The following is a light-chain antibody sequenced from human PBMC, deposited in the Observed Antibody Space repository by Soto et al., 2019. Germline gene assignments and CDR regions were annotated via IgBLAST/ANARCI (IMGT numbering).Light chain of an antibody. J-gene: IGLJ3*02. CDR3: QSYDSSLSRV. Sequence: QSVLTQPPSVSGAPGQRVTISCTGSSSNIGAGYDVHWYQQFPGAAPKLLIYVNSNRPSGVPDRCSGSKSGTSASLAITGLQAEDEADYYCQSYDSSLSRVFGGGTKLTVL. CDR1: SSNIGAGYD. CDR2: VNS. V-gene: IGLV1-40*01.